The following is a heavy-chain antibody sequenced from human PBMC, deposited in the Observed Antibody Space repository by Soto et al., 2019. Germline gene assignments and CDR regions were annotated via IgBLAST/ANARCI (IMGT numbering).Heavy chain of an antibody. J-gene: IGHJ5*01. CDR3: ARSLGYCSGGSCFPFDC. CDR2: RKKDGSEK. CDR1: GFTFSTFW. D-gene: IGHD2-15*01. Sequence: EVQLVESGGGLVQPGGSLRLSCAASGFTFSTFWLTWVRQAPGKGLEWVANRKKDGSEKYYVDSVKGRFTISRDNAENSLYLQMNNLRAEDTAVYYCARSLGYCSGGSCFPFDCWGRGTLVTVSS. V-gene: IGHV3-7*01.